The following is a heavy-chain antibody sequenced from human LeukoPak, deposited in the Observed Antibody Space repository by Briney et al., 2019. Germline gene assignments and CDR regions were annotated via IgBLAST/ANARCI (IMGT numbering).Heavy chain of an antibody. V-gene: IGHV4-4*07. J-gene: IGHJ4*02. CDR1: GGSISSYY. D-gene: IGHD1-26*01. CDR3: ARENSGSYREFDY. Sequence: SETLSLTRTVSGGSISSYYWSWIRQPAGKGLEWIGRIYTSGSTNYNASLKSRVSMPVDTSKNQFSLKLSSVTAADTAVFYCARENSGSYREFDYWGQGTLVTVSS. CDR2: IYTSGST.